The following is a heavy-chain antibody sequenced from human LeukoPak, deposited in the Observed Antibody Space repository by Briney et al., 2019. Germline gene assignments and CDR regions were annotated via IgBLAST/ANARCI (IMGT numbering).Heavy chain of an antibody. CDR3: ARSPYYYDSGGYYSGIDY. CDR1: GGSISSGDYY. Sequence: SQTLSLTCTVSGGSISSGDYYWSWIRQPPGKGLEWIGYIYYSGSTYYNPSLKSRVTISVDTSKNQFSLKLSSVTAADTAVYYCARSPYYYDSGGYYSGIDYWGQGTLVTVSS. J-gene: IGHJ4*02. D-gene: IGHD3-22*01. CDR2: IYYSGST. V-gene: IGHV4-30-4*01.